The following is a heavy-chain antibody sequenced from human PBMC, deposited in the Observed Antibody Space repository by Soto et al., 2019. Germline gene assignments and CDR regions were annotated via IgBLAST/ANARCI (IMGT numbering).Heavy chain of an antibody. V-gene: IGHV3-53*01. J-gene: IGHJ3*02. CDR1: RFTVNSNY. D-gene: IGHD3-22*01. Sequence: GGSLRLSCAACRFTVNSNYMSWVRQAPGKGLEWVSVIYSGGSTYYADSVKGRCTISRDNSKNTVYLQMNSLRAEDTAVYYCAADRDYYDSSGYSGYHAFDIWGQGTMVTVSS. CDR3: AADRDYYDSSGYSGYHAFDI. CDR2: IYSGGST.